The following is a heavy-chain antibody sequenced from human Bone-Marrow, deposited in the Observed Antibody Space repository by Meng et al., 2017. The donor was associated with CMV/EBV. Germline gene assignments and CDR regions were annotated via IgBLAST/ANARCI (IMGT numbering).Heavy chain of an antibody. V-gene: IGHV1-2*02. CDR1: GYIFTDYC. CDR2: INPNSGGT. CDR3: ARAHYYYNMDV. J-gene: IGHJ6*02. Sequence: ASVKVSCKASGYIFTDYCMHWVRQAPGQGLEWMGWINPNSGGTNYAQNFQGRVTMSSDTSISTAYMELSRLRSDDTAVYYCARAHYYYNMDVWGQGSTVTVSS.